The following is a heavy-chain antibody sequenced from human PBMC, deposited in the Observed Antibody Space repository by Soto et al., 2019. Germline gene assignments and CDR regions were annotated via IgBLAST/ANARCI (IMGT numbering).Heavy chain of an antibody. D-gene: IGHD3-22*01. V-gene: IGHV3-30*18. CDR2: ISYDGSNK. Sequence: QVQLVESGGGVVQPGRSLRLSCAASGFTFSSYGMHWVRQAPGKGLEWVAVISYDGSNKYYADSVKGRFTISRDNSKNTLDLDVSSMRAEDTAVYYCANFLYDSSGCWGQGTLVTVSS. CDR1: GFTFSSYG. CDR3: ANFLYDSSGC. J-gene: IGHJ4*02.